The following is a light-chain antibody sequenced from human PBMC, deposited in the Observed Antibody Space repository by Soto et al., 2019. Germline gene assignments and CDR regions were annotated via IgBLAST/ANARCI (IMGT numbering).Light chain of an antibody. J-gene: IGKJ2*01. CDR3: QLYGSSPPRT. CDR1: QSVSSNY. CDR2: GAS. Sequence: EIVMTQSPATLSVSPGERATLSCRASQSVSSNYLAWYQQKPGQAPRLLIYGASSRATGIPDRFSGSGSGTDFTLTISRLEPEDFAVYYCQLYGSSPPRTFGQGTKLEIK. V-gene: IGKV3-20*01.